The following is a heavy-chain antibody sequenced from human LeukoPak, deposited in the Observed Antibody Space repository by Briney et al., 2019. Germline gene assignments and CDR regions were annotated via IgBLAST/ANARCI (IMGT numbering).Heavy chain of an antibody. D-gene: IGHD3-22*01. CDR3: ARAADSSGNEDY. J-gene: IGHJ4*02. Sequence: SQTLSLTCTVSGDSISSGGYYWSWIRQHPGKGLEWIGYIYYSGSTYYNPSLKSRVTISVDTSKNQFSLKLSSVTAADTAVYYCARAADSSGNEDYWGQGTLVTVSS. CDR1: GDSISSGGYY. CDR2: IYYSGST. V-gene: IGHV4-31*03.